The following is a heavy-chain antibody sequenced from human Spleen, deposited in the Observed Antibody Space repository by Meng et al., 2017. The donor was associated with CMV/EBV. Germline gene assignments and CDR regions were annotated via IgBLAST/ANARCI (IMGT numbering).Heavy chain of an antibody. CDR3: ARFSGNWFSFDS. D-gene: IGHD1-1*01. CDR1: GCSVMSGSYS. Sequence: TVSGCSVMSGSYSWGWVRQPPGRGLEWIGYIYYSGSSNYNPSLKSRATISVHSSKTQFSLKVASVTAADTAVYFCARFSGNWFSFDSWGQGTLVTSPQ. CDR2: IYYSGSS. V-gene: IGHV4-61*01. J-gene: IGHJ4*02.